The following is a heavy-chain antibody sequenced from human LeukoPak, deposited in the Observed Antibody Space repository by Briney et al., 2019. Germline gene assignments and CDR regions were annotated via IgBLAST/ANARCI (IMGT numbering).Heavy chain of an antibody. CDR3: AKMNYGGDSVDWYFDL. D-gene: IGHD4-23*01. CDR1: GFTVRRDY. J-gene: IGHJ2*01. CDR2: IYSGANT. V-gene: IGHV3-66*01. Sequence: GGSLRLSCVASGFTVRRDYMSWVRQAPGKGLEWVSVIYSGANTNYADSVKGRFSISRDSSKNTLFLQMNSLRAEDTAVYYCAKMNYGGDSVDWYFDLWGRGTLVTVSS.